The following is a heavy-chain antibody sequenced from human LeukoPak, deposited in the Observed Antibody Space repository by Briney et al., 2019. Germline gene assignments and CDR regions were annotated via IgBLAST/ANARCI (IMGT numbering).Heavy chain of an antibody. CDR1: GGSISSYY. V-gene: IGHV4-59*08. CDR3: AGSICSGGSCYFDY. Sequence: PSETLSLTCTVSGGSISSYYWSWIRQPPGKGREGIGYIYYSGSTNYNPSLKSRVTISVDTSKNQFSLKLSSVTAADTAVYYCAGSICSGGSCYFDYWGQGTLVTVSS. J-gene: IGHJ4*02. CDR2: IYYSGST. D-gene: IGHD2-15*01.